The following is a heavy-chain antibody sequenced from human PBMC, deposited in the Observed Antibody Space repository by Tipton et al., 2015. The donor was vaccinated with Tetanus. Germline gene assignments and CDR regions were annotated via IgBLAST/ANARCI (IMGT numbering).Heavy chain of an antibody. Sequence: SLRLSCAASGFSFSDYYMSWIRQAPGKGLEWFSYISSGGTTLYYAESVKGRFTISRDNAKNSLYLQMSRLRADDTAVYYCARMSTEASTGAFDIWGQGTVVTVSS. D-gene: IGHD1-26*01. V-gene: IGHV3-11*01. CDR2: ISSGGTTL. J-gene: IGHJ3*02. CDR1: GFSFSDYY. CDR3: ARMSTEASTGAFDI.